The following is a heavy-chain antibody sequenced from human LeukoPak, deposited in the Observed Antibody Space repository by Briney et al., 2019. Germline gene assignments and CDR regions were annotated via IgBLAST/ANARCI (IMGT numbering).Heavy chain of an antibody. J-gene: IGHJ4*02. Sequence: GGSLRLSCAASGFTFSDYYMSWVRQAPGEGLEWISYIGRTGGGINYADSVKGRFIVSRDNNINSLFLQMNSLRAEDTAVYYCATTARVGQNWGQGTLVTVSS. CDR3: ATTARVGQN. V-gene: IGHV3-11*01. CDR2: IGRTGGGI. D-gene: IGHD3/OR15-3a*01. CDR1: GFTFSDYY.